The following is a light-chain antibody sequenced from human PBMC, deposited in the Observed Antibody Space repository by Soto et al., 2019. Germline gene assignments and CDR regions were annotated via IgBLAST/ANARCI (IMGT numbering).Light chain of an antibody. Sequence: EMVLTQSPATLSLSPGESATLSCRASQSVTAGYFAWYQQKSGQAPRLIIYETSSRMTGVPDRFRGSGSGRDFTLTISRLEPEDFAVYYCHQYGSSAWTFGQGTKVDIK. CDR3: HQYGSSAWT. J-gene: IGKJ1*01. CDR1: QSVTAGY. V-gene: IGKV3-20*01. CDR2: ETS.